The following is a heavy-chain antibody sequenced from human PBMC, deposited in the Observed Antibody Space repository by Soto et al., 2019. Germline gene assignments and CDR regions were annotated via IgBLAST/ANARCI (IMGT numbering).Heavy chain of an antibody. D-gene: IGHD6-19*01. CDR3: ENDYAQWLVPYYYYYGMDV. Sequence: EVQLLESGGGLVQPGGSLRLSCAASGFTFSSDAMSWVRQAPGKGLEWVSAIRGSDGSTYYTDSVKGRYTISRDKSKNTLYLQMNSLKVEAPVVYNWENDYAQWLVPYYYYYGMDVWGQGTTVNDS. CDR1: GFTFSSDA. CDR2: IRGSDGST. J-gene: IGHJ6*02. V-gene: IGHV3-23*01.